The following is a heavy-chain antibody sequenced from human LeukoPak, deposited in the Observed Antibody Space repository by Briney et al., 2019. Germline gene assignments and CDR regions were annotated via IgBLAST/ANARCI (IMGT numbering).Heavy chain of an antibody. CDR1: GDSISSSYY. V-gene: IGHV4-38-2*02. CDR3: ARDWGVSARPGYMDV. Sequence: PSETLSLTCTVSGDSISSSYYWGWIRQPPGKGLEWIGSIYHSGITYYNPSLKSRVTISADTSKNQFSLKLSSVTAADTAVYYCARDWGVSARPGYMDVWGKGTTVTVSS. CDR2: IYHSGIT. D-gene: IGHD6-6*01. J-gene: IGHJ6*03.